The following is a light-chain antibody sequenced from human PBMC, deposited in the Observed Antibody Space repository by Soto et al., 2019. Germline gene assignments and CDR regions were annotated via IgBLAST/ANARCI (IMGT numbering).Light chain of an antibody. CDR1: QSVSSSY. V-gene: IGKV3-15*01. J-gene: IGKJ1*01. CDR2: GAS. Sequence: EIVLTQSPATLSLSPGERDTLSCRASQSVSSSYLAWYQQKPGQAPRLLIHGASIRATGVPARFSGSGSGTEFTLTISSLQSEDFAVYYCQQCDDWPRTCGQGTKGDIK. CDR3: QQCDDWPRT.